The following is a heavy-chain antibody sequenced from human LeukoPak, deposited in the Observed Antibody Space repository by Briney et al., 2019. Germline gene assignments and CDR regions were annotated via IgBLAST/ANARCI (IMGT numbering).Heavy chain of an antibody. CDR2: MYLSGTT. V-gene: IGHV4-4*02. J-gene: IGHJ2*01. CDR1: GDSINSLDL. Sequence: SETLSLTCTVSGDSINSLDLWSWVRQPPGKGLEWIGEMYLSGTTHSNPSVKSRVTISIDTSKNQFALQLSSVTAADTAVYHCARRVTAENWYFDLWGRGTLVTVSS. CDR3: ARRVTAENWYFDL. D-gene: IGHD6-25*01.